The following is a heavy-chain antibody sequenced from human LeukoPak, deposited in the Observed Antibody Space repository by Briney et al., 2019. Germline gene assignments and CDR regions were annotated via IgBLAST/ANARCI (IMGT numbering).Heavy chain of an antibody. Sequence: GAPVKVSCKAFGYTFTSYYMHWVRQAPGQGLEWMGRINPNSGGTNYEQKFQGRVTTTRDTSISTAYMELSRLRSDDTAVYYCARGSPRIAVAGSDYWGQGTLVTVSS. CDR2: INPNSGGT. CDR3: ARGSPRIAVAGSDY. V-gene: IGHV1-2*06. J-gene: IGHJ4*02. D-gene: IGHD6-19*01. CDR1: GYTFTSYY.